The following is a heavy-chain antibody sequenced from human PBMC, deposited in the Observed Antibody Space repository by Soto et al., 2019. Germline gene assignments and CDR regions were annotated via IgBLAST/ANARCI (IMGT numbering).Heavy chain of an antibody. D-gene: IGHD2-8*01. CDR2: IKQDGSEK. Sequence: EVQLVESGGGLVQPGGSLRLSCAASGFTFSSYWMSWVRQAPGKGLERVANIKQDGSEKYYVDSVKGRFTISRDNAKNSLYLQMNSLRAEDTAVYYCARDRTYRGVWYFDLWGRGTLVTVSS. V-gene: IGHV3-7*05. CDR1: GFTFSSYW. J-gene: IGHJ2*01. CDR3: ARDRTYRGVWYFDL.